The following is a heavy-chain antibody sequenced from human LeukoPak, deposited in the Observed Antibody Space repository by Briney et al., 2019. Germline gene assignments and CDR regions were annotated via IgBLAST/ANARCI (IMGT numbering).Heavy chain of an antibody. Sequence: GGSLRLSCAASGFTFNTYTMNWVRQAPGKGLEWVSSITASSTAIYSADSVKGRFTISRDNAKNFLYLQMNSLRAEDTAVCYCARTYYDILTGYNPYFDYWGQGILVTVSS. CDR2: ITASSTAI. V-gene: IGHV3-21*01. CDR1: GFTFNTYT. J-gene: IGHJ4*02. CDR3: ARTYYDILTGYNPYFDY. D-gene: IGHD3-9*01.